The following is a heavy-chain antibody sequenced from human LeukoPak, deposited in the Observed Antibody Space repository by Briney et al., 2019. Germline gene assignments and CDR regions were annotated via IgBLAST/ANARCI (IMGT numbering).Heavy chain of an antibody. V-gene: IGHV3-7*05. J-gene: IGHJ4*02. D-gene: IGHD5-12*01. CDR1: RFTFSSYW. CDR2: IKQDGSEQ. Sequence: GGSLRLSCAASRFTFSSYWMTWVRQAPGKGLEWVANIKQDGSEQYYVGSVKGRFTISRDNTKNSMFLQMNSLRAEDTAVYYCAREGGYGGVFDYWGQGTLVTVSS. CDR3: AREGGYGGVFDY.